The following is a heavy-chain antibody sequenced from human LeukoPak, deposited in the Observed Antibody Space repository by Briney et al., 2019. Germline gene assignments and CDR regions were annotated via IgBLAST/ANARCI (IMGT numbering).Heavy chain of an antibody. CDR3: ARAGDDYGGNLSIDY. V-gene: IGHV4-30-4*01. CDR1: GGSISSGDYY. J-gene: IGHJ4*02. CDR2: IYYSGST. Sequence: PSETLSLTCTVSGGSISSGDYYWSWIRQPPGKGLEWIGYIYYSGSTYYNPSLKSRVTISVDTSKNQFSLKLSSVTAADTAVYYCARAGDDYGGNLSIDYWGQGTLVTVSS. D-gene: IGHD4-23*01.